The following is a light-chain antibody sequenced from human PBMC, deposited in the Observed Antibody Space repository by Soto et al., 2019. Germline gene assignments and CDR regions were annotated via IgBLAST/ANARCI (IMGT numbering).Light chain of an antibody. Sequence: QSVLTQPASVSGSPGQSITISCTGTSSDVGGYNYVSWYQQHPGKAPKLMIFEVSNRPSGVSYRFSGSKSDNTASLTISALQAEDEADYYCSSYRSSGTYAFGTGTKLTVL. V-gene: IGLV2-14*01. CDR2: EVS. CDR3: SSYRSSGTYA. CDR1: SSDVGGYNY. J-gene: IGLJ1*01.